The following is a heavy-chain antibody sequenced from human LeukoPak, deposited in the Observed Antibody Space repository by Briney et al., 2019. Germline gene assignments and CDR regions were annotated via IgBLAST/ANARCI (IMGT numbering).Heavy chain of an antibody. Sequence: SETLSLTCTVSGGSISSSSYYWGWIRQPPGKGLEWIGSIYYSGSTYYNPSLKSRVTISVDTSKNQFSLKLSSVTAADTAVYYCARAVVATTPHIYYYYYYYMDVWGKGTTVTVSS. CDR1: GGSISSSSYY. D-gene: IGHD5-12*01. J-gene: IGHJ6*03. CDR3: ARAVVATTPHIYYYYYYYMDV. V-gene: IGHV4-39*07. CDR2: IYYSGST.